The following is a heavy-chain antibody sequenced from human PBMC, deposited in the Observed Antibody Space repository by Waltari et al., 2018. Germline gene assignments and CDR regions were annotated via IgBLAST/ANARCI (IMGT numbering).Heavy chain of an antibody. CDR2: IIPIFGTA. V-gene: IGHV1-69*14. J-gene: IGHJ4*02. Sequence: QVQLVQSGAEVKEPGASVKLSCKASVGLFSSYAIRWVRRAPGQGLEWMGGIIPIFGTANYAQKFQGRVTITADKSTSTAYMELSSLRSEDTAVYYCATQARITMVRVVYWGQGTLVTVSS. CDR1: VGLFSSYA. D-gene: IGHD3-10*01. CDR3: ATQARITMVRVVY.